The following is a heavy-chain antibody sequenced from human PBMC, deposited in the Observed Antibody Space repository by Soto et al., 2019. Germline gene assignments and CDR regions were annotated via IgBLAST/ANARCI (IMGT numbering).Heavy chain of an antibody. CDR3: ARDQRHYYDSSGYYKYYYYYGMDV. CDR1: GGSIGSSNW. D-gene: IGHD3-22*01. J-gene: IGHJ6*02. V-gene: IGHV4-4*02. CDR2: IYHSGST. Sequence: NPSETLSLTCAVSGGSIGSSNWWSWVRQPPGKGLEWIGEIYHSGSTNYNPSLKSRVTISVDKSKNQFSLKLSSVTAADTAVYYCARDQRHYYDSSGYYKYYYYYGMDVWGQGTTVTVSS.